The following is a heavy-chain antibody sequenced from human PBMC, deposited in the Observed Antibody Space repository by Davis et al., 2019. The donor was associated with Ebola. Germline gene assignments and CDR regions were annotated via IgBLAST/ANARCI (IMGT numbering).Heavy chain of an antibody. J-gene: IGHJ6*02. V-gene: IGHV1-46*01. Sequence: AASVKVSCKASGYTFTSYFMHWVRQAPGQGLEWMGIINPSGGSTSYAQKFQGRVTMTRDTSTSTVYMELSSLRSEDTAVYYCARWGMAAAGPPRGMDVWGPGTTVTVSS. CDR3: ARWGMAAAGPPRGMDV. CDR1: GYTFTSYF. D-gene: IGHD6-13*01. CDR2: INPSGGST.